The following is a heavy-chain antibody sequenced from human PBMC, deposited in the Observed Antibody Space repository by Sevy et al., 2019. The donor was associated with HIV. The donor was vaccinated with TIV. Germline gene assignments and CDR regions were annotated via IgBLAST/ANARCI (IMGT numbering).Heavy chain of an antibody. V-gene: IGHV3-23*01. CDR2: ISGSGGST. Sequence: GGSLRLSCAASGFTFSSYAMSWVRQAPGKGLEWVSAISGSGGSTYYADSVKGRFTISRDNSKNTLYLQMNSLRAEDTAVYYCAKGAEYYDSSGYQQEVDAFDIWGQGTIVTVSS. CDR3: AKGAEYYDSSGYQQEVDAFDI. D-gene: IGHD3-22*01. J-gene: IGHJ3*02. CDR1: GFTFSSYA.